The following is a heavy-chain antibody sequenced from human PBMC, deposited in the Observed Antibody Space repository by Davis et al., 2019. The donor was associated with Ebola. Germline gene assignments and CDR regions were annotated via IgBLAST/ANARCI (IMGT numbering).Heavy chain of an antibody. D-gene: IGHD7-27*01. J-gene: IGHJ4*02. Sequence: GESLKISCAASGFIFRNNWVTWVRQAPGKGLEWVAFIRPDGSDKYYADSVKGRFTASRDNSRNTLYLQMNGLRPEDTAVYYCARDRNWGCEYWGQGTLVTVSS. CDR2: IRPDGSDK. CDR3: ARDRNWGCEY. CDR1: GFIFRNNW. V-gene: IGHV3-30*02.